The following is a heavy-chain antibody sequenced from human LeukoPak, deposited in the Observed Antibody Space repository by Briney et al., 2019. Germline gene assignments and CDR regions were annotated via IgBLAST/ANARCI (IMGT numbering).Heavy chain of an antibody. Sequence: ASVKVSCKASVYTFTSSGISWVRQAPGQGLEWMGWISSYNGNTHYAQKFQGRVLMITDTSTTTVYMQLSSLRSDDTAVYYCARANSGTYANNWFDSWGQGTLVTVSS. CDR2: ISSYNGNT. J-gene: IGHJ5*01. CDR3: ARANSGTYANNWFDS. D-gene: IGHD1-26*01. CDR1: VYTFTSSG. V-gene: IGHV1-18*01.